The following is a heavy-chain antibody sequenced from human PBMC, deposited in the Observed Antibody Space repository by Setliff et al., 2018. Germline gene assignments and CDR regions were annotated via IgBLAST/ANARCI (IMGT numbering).Heavy chain of an antibody. Sequence: GGSLRLSCAASGFNFNLYNMNWVRQAPGKGLEWVSYIIRNSLAIHYADSVRGRFTVSRDNARNSLYLQMNNLRAEDTAVYYCARDEVNCSGSKCYSGFDSWGQGTLVTVSS. CDR2: IIRNSLAI. CDR1: GFNFNLYN. V-gene: IGHV3-48*01. J-gene: IGHJ4*02. D-gene: IGHD2-15*01. CDR3: ARDEVNCSGSKCYSGFDS.